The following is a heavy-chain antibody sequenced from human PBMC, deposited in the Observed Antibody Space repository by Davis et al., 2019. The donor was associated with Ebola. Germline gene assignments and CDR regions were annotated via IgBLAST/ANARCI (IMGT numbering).Heavy chain of an antibody. V-gene: IGHV4-59*01. J-gene: IGHJ3*01. CDR1: ASSISRSF. CDR3: AKGSSGWYAAFDV. D-gene: IGHD6-19*01. Sequence: SETLSLTCTVSASSISRSFCRWTRQPPGTALGRAGLSYYSWSTNYNPPLKSRVTISVDTSKNQFSLKLSSVTAADTAVYYCAKGSSGWYAAFDVWGQGTMVTVSS. CDR2: SYYSWST.